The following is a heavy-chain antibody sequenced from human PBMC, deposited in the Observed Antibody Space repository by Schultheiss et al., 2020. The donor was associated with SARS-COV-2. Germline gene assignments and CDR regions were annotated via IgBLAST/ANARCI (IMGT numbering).Heavy chain of an antibody. CDR2: ISGSGGST. V-gene: IGHV3-23*01. CDR1: GFTFSGSA. Sequence: GGSLRLSCAASGFTFSGSAMHWVRQAPGKGLEWVSAISGSGGSTYYADSVKGRFTISRDNSKNTLYLQMNSLRAEDTAVYYCAKDDGGFWSGYHHDAFDIWGQGTMVTVSS. CDR3: AKDDGGFWSGYHHDAFDI. J-gene: IGHJ3*02. D-gene: IGHD3-3*01.